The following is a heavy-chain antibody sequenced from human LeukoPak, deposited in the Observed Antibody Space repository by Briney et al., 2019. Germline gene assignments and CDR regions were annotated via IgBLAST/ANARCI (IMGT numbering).Heavy chain of an antibody. CDR1: GYTFTSYG. CDR2: ISAYNGNT. CDR3: ATSRDGYNLQIPHFDY. V-gene: IGHV1-18*01. D-gene: IGHD5-24*01. J-gene: IGHJ4*02. Sequence: ASVKVSCKASGYTFTSYGISWVRQAPGQGLEWMGWISAYNGNTNYAQKLQGRVTMTTDTSTSTAYMELRSLRSDDTAVYYCATSRDGYNLQIPHFDYWGQGTLVTVSS.